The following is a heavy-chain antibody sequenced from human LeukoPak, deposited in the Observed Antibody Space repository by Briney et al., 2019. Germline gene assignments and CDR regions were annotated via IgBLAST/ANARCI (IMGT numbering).Heavy chain of an antibody. D-gene: IGHD2-15*01. CDR3: ARDQGYCSGGSCYKGLEYFQH. V-gene: IGHV4-4*07. CDR1: GASISSYY. Sequence: SETLSLTCTVSGASISSYYWSWIRQPAGKALEWIGRIYVTGSTTYNPSLESRVTMSLDTSKNHFSLKLRSVTAADTAVYYCARDQGYCSGGSCYKGLEYFQHWGQGTLVTVSS. J-gene: IGHJ1*01. CDR2: IYVTGST.